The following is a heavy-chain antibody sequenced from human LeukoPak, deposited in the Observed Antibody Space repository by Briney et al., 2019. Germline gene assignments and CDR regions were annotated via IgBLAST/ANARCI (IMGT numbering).Heavy chain of an antibody. CDR3: ARGAARVEFGSDY. J-gene: IGHJ4*02. D-gene: IGHD3-10*01. CDR1: GGTFSSYA. V-gene: IGHV1-69*13. CDR2: IIPIFGTA. Sequence: ASVKVSCKASGGTFSSYAISWVRQAPGQGLEWMGGIIPIFGTANYAQKFQGRVTITANESTSTAYMELSSLRSEDTAVYYCARGAARVEFGSDYWGQGTLVTVSS.